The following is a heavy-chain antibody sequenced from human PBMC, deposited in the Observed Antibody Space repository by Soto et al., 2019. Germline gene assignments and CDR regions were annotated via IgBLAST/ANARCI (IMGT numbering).Heavy chain of an antibody. CDR3: ARPRAGSYFDFDY. D-gene: IGHD1-26*01. CDR1: GGSISSGGYY. CDR2: IYYSGST. J-gene: IGHJ4*02. Sequence: SETLSLTCAVSGGSISSGGYYWGWIRQPPGKGLEWIGSIYYSGSTYYNPSLKSRVTISVDTSKNQFSLKLSSVTAADTAVYYCARPRAGSYFDFDYWGQGTLVTVSS. V-gene: IGHV4-39*01.